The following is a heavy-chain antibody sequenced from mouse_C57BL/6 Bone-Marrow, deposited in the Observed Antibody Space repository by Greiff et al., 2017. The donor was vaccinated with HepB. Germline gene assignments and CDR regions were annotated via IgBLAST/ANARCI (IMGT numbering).Heavy chain of an antibody. V-gene: IGHV1-64*01. CDR3: AESNYFYAMDY. D-gene: IGHD2-5*01. Sequence: VQLQQSGAELVKPGASVKLSCKASGYTFTSYWMHWVKQRPGQGLEWIGMIHPNSGSTNYNEKFKSKATLTVDKSSSTAYMQLSSLTSEDSAVYYCAESNYFYAMDYWGQGTSVTVSS. CDR1: GYTFTSYW. J-gene: IGHJ4*01. CDR2: IHPNSGST.